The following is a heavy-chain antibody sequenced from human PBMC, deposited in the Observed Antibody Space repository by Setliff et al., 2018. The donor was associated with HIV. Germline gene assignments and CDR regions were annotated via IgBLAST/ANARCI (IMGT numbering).Heavy chain of an antibody. J-gene: IGHJ4*02. CDR1: GASMTSHY. Sequence: SETLSLTCSVAGASMTSHYLTWIRQPRGMGLEWIGNIYGSGTTKYNPSLRSRVTISVDKSKNQLSLSLDSVTTADTAVYYCATDPKGDGWAYFDSWGQGTLVTVSS. D-gene: IGHD6-19*01. CDR3: ATDPKGDGWAYFDS. V-gene: IGHV4-59*11. CDR2: IYGSGTT.